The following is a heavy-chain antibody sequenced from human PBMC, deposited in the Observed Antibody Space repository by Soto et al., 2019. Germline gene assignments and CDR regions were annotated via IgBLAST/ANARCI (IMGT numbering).Heavy chain of an antibody. CDR1: VFTFSSCA. V-gene: IGHV3-64*04. CDR3: ARDRGKDSSGWYYFDY. D-gene: IGHD6-19*01. CDR2: ISSNGGST. J-gene: IGHJ4*02. Sequence: GGSLRLSCSASVFTFSSCAMSWVRQAPGKGLECVSAISSNGGSTYYADCAKGRFTISRDNSKNTLYLQMNSLRAEDTAVYYCARDRGKDSSGWYYFDYWGQGTQVTVSS.